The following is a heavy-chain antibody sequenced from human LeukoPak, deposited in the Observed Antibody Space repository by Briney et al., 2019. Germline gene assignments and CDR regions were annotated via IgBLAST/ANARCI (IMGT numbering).Heavy chain of an antibody. CDR2: ISSSGNTI. Sequence: GSLELSCAASWFPFKDYYMSLIRPAPGKGLEWVSYISSSGNTIYYADSLKGRFTISRDNAKNSLYLQMNSLRAEDTAVYYCAELGITMIGGVWGKGTTVTISS. CDR1: WFPFKDYY. CDR3: AELGITMIGGV. V-gene: IGHV3-11*04. D-gene: IGHD3-10*02. J-gene: IGHJ6*04.